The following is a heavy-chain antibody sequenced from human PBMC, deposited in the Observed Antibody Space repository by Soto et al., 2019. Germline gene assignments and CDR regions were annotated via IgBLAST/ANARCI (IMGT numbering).Heavy chain of an antibody. CDR3: ARGFCSGGSCYPYYYYYMDV. CDR2: IYYTGST. Sequence: SETLSLTCTVTGGSISSDVYYCSWIRQQPGKGLEWIGHIYYTGSTYYNPSLKSRITISVDTSKNQFSLKLNSVTAADTALYYCARGFCSGGSCYPYYYYYMDVWGKGTTVTSP. V-gene: IGHV4-31*03. CDR1: GGSISSDVYY. D-gene: IGHD2-15*01. J-gene: IGHJ6*03.